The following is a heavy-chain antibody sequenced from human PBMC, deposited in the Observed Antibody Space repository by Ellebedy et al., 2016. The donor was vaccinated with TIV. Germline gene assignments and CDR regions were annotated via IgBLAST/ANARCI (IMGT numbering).Heavy chain of an antibody. Sequence: GESLKISCAASGFTFSGYYMSWFRQAPGKGPEWVSYISYSCDLMYYADSVKGRFPTSRDNAENSLYLQMNSLRAEDTAVYYCARLGVIAAAGASDYWGQGNLVIVSS. V-gene: IGHV3-11*01. D-gene: IGHD6-13*01. CDR2: ISYSCDLM. CDR3: ARLGVIAAAGASDY. CDR1: GFTFSGYY. J-gene: IGHJ4*02.